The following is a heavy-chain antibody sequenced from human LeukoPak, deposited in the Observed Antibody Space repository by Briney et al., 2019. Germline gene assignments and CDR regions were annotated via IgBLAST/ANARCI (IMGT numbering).Heavy chain of an antibody. J-gene: IGHJ4*02. CDR1: GFTFGDYA. CDR2: ISGSGGST. V-gene: IGHV3-23*01. D-gene: IGHD5-18*01. Sequence: GGSLRLSCTASGFTFGDYAMSWVRQAPGKGLEWVSAISGSGGSTYYADSVKGRFTISRDNSKNTLYLQMNSLRAADTAVYYCAKVEGDTAMQRDWGQGTLVTVSS. CDR3: AKVEGDTAMQRD.